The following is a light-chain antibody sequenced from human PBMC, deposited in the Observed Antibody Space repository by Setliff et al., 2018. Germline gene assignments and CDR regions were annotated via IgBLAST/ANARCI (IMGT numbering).Light chain of an antibody. J-gene: IGLJ2*01. V-gene: IGLV1-51*01. CDR1: SSNIGTNY. Sequence: QSVLTQPPSVSAAPGQEVTISCSGSSSNIGTNYVSWYQQLPGTAPKLLIFDNNKRPSGIPDRFSGSTSGSSATLGITGLQTGDEADYYCGTWDTSLSAVVFGGGTKVTVL. CDR3: GTWDTSLSAVV. CDR2: DNN.